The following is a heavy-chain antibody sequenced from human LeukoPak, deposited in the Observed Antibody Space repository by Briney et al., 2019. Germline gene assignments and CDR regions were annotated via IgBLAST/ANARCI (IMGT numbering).Heavy chain of an antibody. J-gene: IGHJ4*02. CDR1: GFTFSRNG. D-gene: IGHD3-10*01. Sequence: GGSPRLSCAASGFTFSRNGMTWVRQAPGKGLEWVSAISGSGGSTYYADSVKGRFTISRDNSKNTLYLQMNSLRAEDTAVYYRAKDRRAGSYDYWGQGTLVTVSS. CDR2: ISGSGGST. CDR3: AKDRRAGSYDY. V-gene: IGHV3-23*01.